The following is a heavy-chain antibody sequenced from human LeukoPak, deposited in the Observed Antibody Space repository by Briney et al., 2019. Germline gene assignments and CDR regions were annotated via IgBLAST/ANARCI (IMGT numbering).Heavy chain of an antibody. CDR3: ARFGGSSSRQLDS. D-gene: IGHD6-6*01. Sequence: PSETLSLTCTVSGGSVSSNCWSWIRQPPGKGLQWIGYVHNSGNTNYNPSLKSRVTISVDTSKNQFSLKVSSVTAADTAVYYCARFGGSSSRQLDSWGQGTLVTVSS. V-gene: IGHV4-59*02. J-gene: IGHJ4*02. CDR1: GGSVSSNC. CDR2: VHNSGNT.